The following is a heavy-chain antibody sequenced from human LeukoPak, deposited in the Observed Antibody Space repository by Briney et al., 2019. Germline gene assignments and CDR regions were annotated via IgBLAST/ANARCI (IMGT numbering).Heavy chain of an antibody. Sequence: GGSLRLSCAASGLTFSSYAMSWVRQAPGKGLEWVSAISGSGGSTYYADSVRGRFTISRDNSKNTLYLQMNSLRAEDTAVYYCAKGEVRGPTQYFQHWGQGTLVTVSS. CDR1: GLTFSSYA. V-gene: IGHV3-23*01. J-gene: IGHJ1*01. CDR3: AKGEVRGPTQYFQH. D-gene: IGHD3-10*01. CDR2: ISGSGGST.